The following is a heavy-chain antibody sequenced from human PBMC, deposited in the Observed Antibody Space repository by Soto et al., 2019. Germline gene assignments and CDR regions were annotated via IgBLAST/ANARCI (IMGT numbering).Heavy chain of an antibody. CDR3: ARHGYNYGGGYFDY. D-gene: IGHD5-18*01. CDR2: IYSGGST. Sequence: EVQLVESGGGLVQPGGSLRLSCAASGVTVSSNYMSWVRQAPGKGLEWVSVIYSGGSTYYADSVKGRFTISSDNSKNTLSLQTNSLTAEDTAVYYWARHGYNYGGGYFDYWGQGTLGTVAS. V-gene: IGHV3-66*04. CDR1: GVTVSSNY. J-gene: IGHJ4*02.